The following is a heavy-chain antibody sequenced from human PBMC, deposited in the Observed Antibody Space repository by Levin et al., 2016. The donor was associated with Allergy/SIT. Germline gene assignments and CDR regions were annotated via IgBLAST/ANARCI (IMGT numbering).Heavy chain of an antibody. CDR1: GLTISSDW. CDR3: ATESHSRDGYNHFDY. CDR2: INSDGSST. V-gene: IGHV3-74*01. Sequence: GESLKIFCAASGLTISSDWMHWVRQAPGKGLVWVSQINSDGSSTVYADSVKGRFTISRDNAKNSLYLQINSLTAEDTAVYFCATESHSRDGYNHFDYWGQGTLVTVSS. J-gene: IGHJ4*02. D-gene: IGHD5-24*01.